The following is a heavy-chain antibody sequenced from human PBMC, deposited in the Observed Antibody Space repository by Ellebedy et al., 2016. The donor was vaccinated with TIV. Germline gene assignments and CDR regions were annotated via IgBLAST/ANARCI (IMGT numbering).Heavy chain of an antibody. CDR2: IKQDGSEK. Sequence: GESLKISXAASGFTFSSYWMHWVRQAPGKGLAWVANIKQDGSEKYYVGSVKGRFTISRGNAKNSLYLQMNSLRAEDTAVYYCVRAIGTSSSYWGQGTLVTVSS. D-gene: IGHD6-6*01. CDR3: VRAIGTSSSY. V-gene: IGHV3-7*01. J-gene: IGHJ4*02. CDR1: GFTFSSYW.